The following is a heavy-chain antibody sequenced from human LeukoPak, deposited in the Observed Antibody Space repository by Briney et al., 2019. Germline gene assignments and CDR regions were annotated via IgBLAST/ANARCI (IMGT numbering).Heavy chain of an antibody. J-gene: IGHJ4*02. CDR2: IYYSGST. CDR1: GGSISSYY. Sequence: SETLSLTCTVSGGSISSYYWSWIRQPPGKGLEWIGYIYYSGSTNYNPSLKSRVTISVDTSKNQFSLKLSSVTAADTAVYYCARVAKGAFDYWGQGTLVTVSS. CDR3: ARVAKGAFDY. V-gene: IGHV4-59*01.